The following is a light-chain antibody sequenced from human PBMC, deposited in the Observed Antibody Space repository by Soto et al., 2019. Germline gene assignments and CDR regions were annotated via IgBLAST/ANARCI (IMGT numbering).Light chain of an antibody. V-gene: IGKV3-15*01. CDR3: QHYNNWLGT. CDR1: QSVISS. Sequence: EIVVTQSPALLSVSPGERVTLSCRASQSVISSIAWYQQKLGQAPRLLIYGASTRATGIPARFSGSGSGTEFFLTISSLQSEGFAMYYCQHYNNWLGTFGGGTKVEIK. J-gene: IGKJ4*01. CDR2: GAS.